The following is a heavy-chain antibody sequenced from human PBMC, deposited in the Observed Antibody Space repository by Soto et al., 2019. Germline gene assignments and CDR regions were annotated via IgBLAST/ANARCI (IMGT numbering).Heavy chain of an antibody. J-gene: IGHJ6*02. CDR1: GFTFDDYG. Sequence: EVQLVESGGGVVRPGGSLRLSCAASGFTFDDYGMSWVRQAPGKGLEWVSGINWNGGSTGYADSVKGRFTISRDNAKNSLYLQMNSLRAEDTALYYCARGHCSGGSCYWLVYYGMDVWGQGTTVTVSS. CDR3: ARGHCSGGSCYWLVYYGMDV. CDR2: INWNGGST. V-gene: IGHV3-20*04. D-gene: IGHD2-15*01.